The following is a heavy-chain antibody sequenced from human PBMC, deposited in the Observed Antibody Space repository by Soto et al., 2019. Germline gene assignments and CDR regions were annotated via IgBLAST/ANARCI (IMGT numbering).Heavy chain of an antibody. V-gene: IGHV1-69*13. J-gene: IGHJ4*02. CDR2: IIPIFGTA. D-gene: IGHD3-10*01. CDR3: ARDHPGEISFWFCY. CDR1: GGTFSSYA. Sequence: GATVKVSCKASGGTFSSYAISWVRQAPGQGLEWKRGIIPIFGTANNAQKSQGRVTNTADESTSTAYMELSSLRSEDTAVYYCARDHPGEISFWFCYWGQRALVTVSS.